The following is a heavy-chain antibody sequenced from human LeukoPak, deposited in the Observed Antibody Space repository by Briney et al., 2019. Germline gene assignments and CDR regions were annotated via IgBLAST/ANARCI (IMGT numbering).Heavy chain of an antibody. V-gene: IGHV4-38-2*01. CDR3: ARRGVGFDY. CDR2: IYHSGST. D-gene: IGHD2-15*01. CDR1: GYSISSGYY. J-gene: IGHJ4*02. Sequence: SETLSLTCAVSGYSISSGYYWGWIRQPPGKGLEWIGSIYHSGSTYYNPSLKSRVTISVDTSKNQFSLKLSSVTAADTAVYYCARRGVGFDYWGQGTLVTVSS.